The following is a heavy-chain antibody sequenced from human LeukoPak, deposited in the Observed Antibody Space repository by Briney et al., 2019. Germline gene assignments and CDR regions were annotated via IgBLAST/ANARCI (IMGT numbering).Heavy chain of an antibody. J-gene: IGHJ4*02. D-gene: IGHD1-14*01. CDR1: GGSFGGYY. CDR2: INHSGST. CDR3: ARLGNQSFDY. V-gene: IGHV4-34*01. Sequence: SETLSLTCAVYGGSFGGYYWSWIRQPPGKGLEWIGEINHSGSTNYNPSLKSRVTISVDTSKNQFSLKLSSVTAADTAVYYCARLGNQSFDYWGQGTLVTVSS.